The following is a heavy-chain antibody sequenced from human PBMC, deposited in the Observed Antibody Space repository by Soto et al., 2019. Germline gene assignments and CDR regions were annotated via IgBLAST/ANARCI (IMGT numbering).Heavy chain of an antibody. CDR1: GFSFTTSGVN. J-gene: IGHJ4*02. Sequence: QITLKESGPTLVKPTQTLTLTCTFSGFSFTTSGVNVGWIRQPPGKALEWLALIFWNDDKRYSPSLKSRLTITKDTSKNQVVLTMTNMDPVDTATYYCARGYTYDFDYWGQGILVTVSS. V-gene: IGHV2-5*01. CDR3: ARGYTYDFDY. CDR2: IFWNDDK. D-gene: IGHD4-17*01.